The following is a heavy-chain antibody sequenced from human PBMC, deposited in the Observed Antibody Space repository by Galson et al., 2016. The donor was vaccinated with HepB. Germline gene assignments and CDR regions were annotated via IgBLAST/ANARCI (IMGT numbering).Heavy chain of an antibody. D-gene: IGHD1-1*01. Sequence: PALVKPTQTLTLTCNISGFSLTTSGVSVGWIRQPPGKALEWLALIYWDGDKRYSPSLKNRLTITQDTSKNQVLLTLSNVDPVDTATYYCAHRQIRTSGTWFDPWGQGTLVTVSS. CDR2: IYWDGDK. V-gene: IGHV2-5*02. CDR3: AHRQIRTSGTWFDP. J-gene: IGHJ5*02. CDR1: GFSLTTSGVS.